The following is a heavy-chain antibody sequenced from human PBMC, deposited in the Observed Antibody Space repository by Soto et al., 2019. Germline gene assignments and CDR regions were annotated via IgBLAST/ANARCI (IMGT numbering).Heavy chain of an antibody. CDR1: GFTFSSYG. J-gene: IGHJ4*02. CDR2: ISYDGSNK. CDR3: ARAGGLLLDY. V-gene: IGHV3-30*03. D-gene: IGHD2-15*01. Sequence: QVQLVESGGGEVQPGRSLRLSCAASGFTFSSYGMHWVRQAPGKGLEWVAVISYDGSNKYYADSVKGRFTISRDNSKNTLYLQMNSLRAEDTAVYYCARAGGLLLDYWGQGTLVTVSS.